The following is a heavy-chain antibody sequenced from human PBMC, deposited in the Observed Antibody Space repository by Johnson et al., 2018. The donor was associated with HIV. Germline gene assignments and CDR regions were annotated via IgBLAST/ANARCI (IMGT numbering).Heavy chain of an antibody. CDR1: GFTFSNYG. Sequence: VQLVESGGGVVQPGGSLTLSCAASGFTFSNYGMHWVRQAPGKGLEWVSGINWNGGSTGYADSVKGRFTISRDNAKNSLYLQMNSLRAEDTALYYCARGRIAARPHAFDIWGQGTMVTVSS. D-gene: IGHD6-6*01. J-gene: IGHJ3*02. CDR3: ARGRIAARPHAFDI. CDR2: INWNGGST. V-gene: IGHV3-20*04.